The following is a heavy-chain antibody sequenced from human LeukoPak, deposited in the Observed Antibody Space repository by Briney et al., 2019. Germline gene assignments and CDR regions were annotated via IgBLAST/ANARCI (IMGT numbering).Heavy chain of an antibody. D-gene: IGHD6-19*01. CDR3: AKEQQWLAPGAYYYYGMDV. V-gene: IGHV3-23*01. CDR1: GFTFSSYA. CDR2: ISGSGGST. J-gene: IGHJ6*02. Sequence: GGSLRLSCAASGFTFSSYAMSWVRQAPGKGLEWVSAISGSGGSTYYADSVKGRFTISRDNSKNTLYLQMNSLRAEDTAVYYCAKEQQWLAPGAYYYYGMDVWGQGTTVTVSS.